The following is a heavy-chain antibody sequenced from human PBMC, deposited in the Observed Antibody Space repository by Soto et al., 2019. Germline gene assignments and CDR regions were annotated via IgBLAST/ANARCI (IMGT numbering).Heavy chain of an antibody. J-gene: IGHJ6*02. Sequence: PGGSLRLSCAASGFTFSDHYMDWVRQAPGKGLEWLGRISHKANSYTTDYAASVKGRITISRDDSKNSLYLHMNSLKTDDTAVYYCSREKLSYSWNKGVWYTYYYGMDVWGQGTTVTVSS. CDR1: GFTFSDHY. V-gene: IGHV3-72*01. CDR3: SREKLSYSWNKGVWYTYYYGMDV. CDR2: ISHKANSYTT. D-gene: IGHD1-1*01.